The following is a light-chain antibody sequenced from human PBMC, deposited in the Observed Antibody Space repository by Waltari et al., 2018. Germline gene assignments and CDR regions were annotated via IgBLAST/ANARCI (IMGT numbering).Light chain of an antibody. CDR2: GAS. CDR1: QSLTKRY. Sequence: VLTPSPGTLSWSPGARATLSCRASQSLTKRYLAWYQQKPGQAPRLLIYGASSRAAGIPDRFSGSGSGTDFTLTISRLEPEDFAVYYCQQYGSSVLYTFGQGTKLEIK. V-gene: IGKV3-20*01. CDR3: QQYGSSVLYT. J-gene: IGKJ2*01.